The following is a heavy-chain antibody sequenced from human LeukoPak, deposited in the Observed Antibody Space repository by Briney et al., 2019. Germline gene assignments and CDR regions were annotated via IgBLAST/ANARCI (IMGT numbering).Heavy chain of an antibody. D-gene: IGHD3-22*01. Sequence: ASVEVSCKASGYTFTSYGISWVRQAPGQGLEWMGWISAYDGNTNYAQKLQGRVTMTTDTSTSTAYMELRSLRSDDTAVYYCARLAYDSSGYYPFDYWGQGTLVTVSS. CDR3: ARLAYDSSGYYPFDY. CDR1: GYTFTSYG. CDR2: ISAYDGNT. J-gene: IGHJ4*02. V-gene: IGHV1-18*01.